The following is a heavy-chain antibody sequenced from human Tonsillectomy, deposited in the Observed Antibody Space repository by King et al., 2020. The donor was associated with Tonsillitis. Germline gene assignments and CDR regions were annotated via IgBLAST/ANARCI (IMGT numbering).Heavy chain of an antibody. J-gene: IGHJ4*02. CDR2: ISDSGDST. Sequence: VQLVESGGGLVQPGGSLRLSCAASGFTFSKYAMSWVRQAPGKGLEWVTGISDSGDSTNYADSVKGRFTISRDNSKNTLSLQMNSLRAEDTAVYHCAKHRTDYDFSGSYFDSWGQGTLVTVSS. CDR3: AKHRTDYDFSGSYFDS. D-gene: IGHD3-10*01. V-gene: IGHV3-23*04. CDR1: GFTFSKYA.